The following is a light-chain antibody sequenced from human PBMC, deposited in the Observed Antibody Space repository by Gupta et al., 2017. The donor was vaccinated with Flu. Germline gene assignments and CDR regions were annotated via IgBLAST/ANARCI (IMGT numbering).Light chain of an antibody. J-gene: IGKJ2*01. Sequence: DILLTQSPSSLSASVGDRVTITCRASQRISTYLNWYQQKPGRAPKFLIYAASSLQSGVPSRFSGSGSGTDFTLTISSLQPEDFATYYCQQSYSSPYTFGQGTKLEIK. CDR1: QRISTY. CDR2: AAS. V-gene: IGKV1-39*01. CDR3: QQSYSSPYT.